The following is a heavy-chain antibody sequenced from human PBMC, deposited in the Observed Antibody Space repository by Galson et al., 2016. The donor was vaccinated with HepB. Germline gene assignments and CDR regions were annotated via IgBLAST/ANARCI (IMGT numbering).Heavy chain of an antibody. D-gene: IGHD1-14*01. CDR3: ARGGPSNQALLFPEPLRT. J-gene: IGHJ4*02. CDR2: IIPVSRTP. Sequence: SVKVSCKASGGTLSNYRIDWVRQAPGQGLEWMGGIIPVSRTPNYAQKFQVRVTITADESTSSTYMALTSLKSEDTAVYFCARGGPSNQALLFPEPLRTWGQGTLVTVSS. V-gene: IGHV1-69*13. CDR1: GGTLSNYR.